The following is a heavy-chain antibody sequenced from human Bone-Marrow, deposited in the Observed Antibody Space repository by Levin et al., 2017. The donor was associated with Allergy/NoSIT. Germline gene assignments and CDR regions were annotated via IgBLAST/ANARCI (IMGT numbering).Heavy chain of an antibody. J-gene: IGHJ4*02. CDR2: ISYDGSNK. V-gene: IGHV3-30-3*01. D-gene: IGHD3-10*01. CDR3: AKAWFGEVTTIGY. CDR1: GFTFSSYA. Sequence: GGSLRLSCAASGFTFSSYAMHWVRQAPGKGLEWVAVISYDGSNKYYADSVKGRFTISRDNSKNTLYLQMNSLRAEETAVYYCAKAWFGEVTTIGYWGQGTLVTVSS.